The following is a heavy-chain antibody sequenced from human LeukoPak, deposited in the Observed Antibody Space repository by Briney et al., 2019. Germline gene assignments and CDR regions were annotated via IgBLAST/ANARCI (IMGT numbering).Heavy chain of an antibody. D-gene: IGHD2-2*03. Sequence: ASVKVSCKVSGSALSDLAMQWVRQVPGKGLEWMGSLDRESGETLYSDKFQGRVTMAQDTSTDTAYMDLTSLTSEDTAVYYCATGHSTGYHYWFDPWGQGTLVTVSS. V-gene: IGHV1-24*01. CDR2: LDRESGET. CDR3: ATGHSTGYHYWFDP. J-gene: IGHJ5*02. CDR1: GSALSDLA.